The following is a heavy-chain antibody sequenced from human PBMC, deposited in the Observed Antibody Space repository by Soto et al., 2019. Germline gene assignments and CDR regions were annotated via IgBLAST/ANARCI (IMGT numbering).Heavy chain of an antibody. V-gene: IGHV4-59*08. CDR3: ATHSGSFQGGDTFDI. J-gene: IGHJ3*02. D-gene: IGHD1-26*01. CDR2: IYHSGST. CDR1: GGSISSYY. Sequence: QVQLQESGPGLVKPSETLSLTCTVSGGSISSYYWSWIRQPPGKTLEWIGYIYHSGSTRYNLSLQSRVTISIDTSKNQFSLKLDSVTAADTAVYYCATHSGSFQGGDTFDIWGQGTMVIVSS.